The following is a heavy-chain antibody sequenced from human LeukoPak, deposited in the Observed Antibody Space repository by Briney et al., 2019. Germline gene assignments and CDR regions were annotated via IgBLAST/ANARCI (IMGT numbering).Heavy chain of an antibody. J-gene: IGHJ4*02. D-gene: IGHD6-19*01. V-gene: IGHV4-34*01. CDR3: ARAGFSVAGTFNY. Sequence: SETLSLTCAVYGGSFSGYYWSWIRQPPGKGLEWIREINHSGSTNYNPSLKSRVTISVDTSKNQFSLKLSSVTAADTAVYYCARAGFSVAGTFNYWGQGTLVTVSS. CDR2: INHSGST. CDR1: GGSFSGYY.